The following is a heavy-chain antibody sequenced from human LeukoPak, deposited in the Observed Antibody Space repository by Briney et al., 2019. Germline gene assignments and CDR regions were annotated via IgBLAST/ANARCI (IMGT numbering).Heavy chain of an antibody. D-gene: IGHD6-13*01. CDR2: INPSGGST. J-gene: IGHJ4*02. CDR3: ATESSSWHDGPFNY. V-gene: IGHV1-46*01. Sequence: ASVKVSCKASGYTFTSYYMHWVRQAPGQGLEWMGRINPSGGSTNYAQKFQGRVTMTRDTSTSTVYMELSSLRSEDTAVYYCATESSSWHDGPFNYWGQGTLVTVSS. CDR1: GYTFTSYY.